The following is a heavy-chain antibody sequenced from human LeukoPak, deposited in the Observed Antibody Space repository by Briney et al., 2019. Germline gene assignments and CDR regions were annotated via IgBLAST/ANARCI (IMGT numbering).Heavy chain of an antibody. CDR2: IYYCWGT. J-gene: IGHJ6*03. CDR1: GGSINNYY. Sequence: SETVSLTCTVSGGSINNYYWSWIRQPPGKGLEWICYIYYCWGTNYNPSLKSRVTISVDTSKNQFSLKLRSVTAADTAVYYCARNLRGGGYYYYCMDVWGKGTTVTVSS. D-gene: IGHD3-16*01. V-gene: IGHV4-59*01. CDR3: ARNLRGGGYYYYCMDV.